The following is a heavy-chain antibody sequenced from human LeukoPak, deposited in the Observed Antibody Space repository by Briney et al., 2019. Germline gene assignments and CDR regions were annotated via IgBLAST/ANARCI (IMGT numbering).Heavy chain of an antibody. CDR2: IYYSGST. Sequence: SETLSLTCTVSGGSISSTSYYWGWIRQPPGKGLEWIGNIYYSGSTYYNPSLKSRLTFSVDTSKNQFSLKLSSVTAADTAIYYCARMTTSNCFDPWGQGTLVAVSS. CDR3: ARMTTSNCFDP. CDR1: GGSISSTSYY. D-gene: IGHD1-1*01. V-gene: IGHV4-39*01. J-gene: IGHJ5*02.